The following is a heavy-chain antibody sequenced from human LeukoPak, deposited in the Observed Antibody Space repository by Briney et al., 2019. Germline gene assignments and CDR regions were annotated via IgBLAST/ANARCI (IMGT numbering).Heavy chain of an antibody. CDR3: AKDALGGYCSGGSCYANYYMDV. CDR2: INPSGGST. Sequence: ASVKVSCKASGYTFTSYYMHWVRQAPGQGLEWMGIINPSGGSTSYAQKFQGRVTMTRDMSTSTVYMELSSLRSEDTALYYCAKDALGGYCSGGSCYANYYMDVWGKGTTVTVSS. J-gene: IGHJ6*03. D-gene: IGHD2-15*01. CDR1: GYTFTSYY. V-gene: IGHV1-46*01.